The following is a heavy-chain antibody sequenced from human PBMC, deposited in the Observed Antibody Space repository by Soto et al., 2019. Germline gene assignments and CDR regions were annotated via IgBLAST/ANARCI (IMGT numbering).Heavy chain of an antibody. J-gene: IGHJ4*02. D-gene: IGHD2-15*01. CDR2: ISWNSGSI. CDR1: GFTFDDYA. V-gene: IGHV3-9*01. Sequence: PGGSLRLSCAASGFTFDDYAMHWVRQAPGKGLEWVSGISWNSGSIGYADSVKGRFTISRDNAKNSLYLQMNSLRAEDTALYYCAKDGGYCSGGSCQHFDYWGQGTLVTVSS. CDR3: AKDGGYCSGGSCQHFDY.